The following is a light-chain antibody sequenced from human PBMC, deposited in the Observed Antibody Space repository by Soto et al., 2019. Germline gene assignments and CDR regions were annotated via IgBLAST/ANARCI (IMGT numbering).Light chain of an antibody. V-gene: IGKV3-20*01. CDR3: QQYGSSSLT. Sequence: EIVLTQPPATLSLSPGERVTLSCTANQVVSTAFLAWYQQKPGQAHSLLIYGASNRATGIPERFRGRGSGTDFTLTISGLEPEDFAVYYCQQYGSSSLTFGQGTRLEIK. CDR1: QVVSTAF. J-gene: IGKJ5*01. CDR2: GAS.